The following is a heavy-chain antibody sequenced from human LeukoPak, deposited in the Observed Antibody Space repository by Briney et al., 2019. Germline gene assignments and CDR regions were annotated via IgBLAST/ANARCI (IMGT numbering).Heavy chain of an antibody. J-gene: IGHJ4*02. V-gene: IGHV3-30*02. CDR1: GFTFKSYG. CDR2: IQFDGRNK. CDR3: ANPDC. Sequence: PGGSLRLSCAASGFTFKSYGMHWVRQAPGKGLEWVAFIQFDGRNKNYADSVKGRFIISRDNSKNTLYLQMNSLRAEDTAVYYCANPDCWGQGTLVTVSS.